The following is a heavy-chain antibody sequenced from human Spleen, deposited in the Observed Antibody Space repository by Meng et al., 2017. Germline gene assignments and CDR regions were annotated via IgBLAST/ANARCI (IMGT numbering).Heavy chain of an antibody. D-gene: IGHD4-23*01. CDR1: GFSVSNNY. Sequence: GESLKISCAGYGFSVSNNYMSWVRQAPGKGLEWVSIMFSDGTTYYADSVEGRFTISRDASKNTLYLQMNSLRADDTAVYFCAKDILRWAFDVWGQGTMVTVSS. CDR2: MFSDGTT. V-gene: IGHV3-53*01. CDR3: AKDILRWAFDV. J-gene: IGHJ3*01.